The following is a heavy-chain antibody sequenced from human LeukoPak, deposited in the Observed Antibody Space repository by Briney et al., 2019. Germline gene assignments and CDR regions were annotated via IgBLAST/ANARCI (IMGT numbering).Heavy chain of an antibody. Sequence: SETLSLTCAFYGGSFSGYYLTWIRQPPGKGLEWIGEINHSGINHFNPSLKSRVTISADTSKKQVFLNLSAVTAADTAVYYCAKKKVDVVGNQYYYYYGLDVWGQGTTVTVSS. V-gene: IGHV4-34*01. CDR3: AKKKVDVVGNQYYYYYGLDV. J-gene: IGHJ6*02. D-gene: IGHD2-21*01. CDR2: INHSGIN. CDR1: GGSFSGYY.